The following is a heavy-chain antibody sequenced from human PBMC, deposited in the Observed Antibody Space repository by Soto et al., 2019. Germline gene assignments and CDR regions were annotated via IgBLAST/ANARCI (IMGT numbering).Heavy chain of an antibody. CDR3: ARESGDLTSNLGY. Sequence: LRLPCSPSPISFTRHSMNGVPQAPTKELEWVSSISSTTNYIYYADSMKGRFTVSRDKAKNSVYLEMNSLSAEDPAVYYCARESGDLTSNLGYWGRGTLVAASS. V-gene: IGHV3-21*01. CDR2: ISSTTNYI. J-gene: IGHJ4*02. D-gene: IGHD3-10*01. CDR1: PISFTRHS.